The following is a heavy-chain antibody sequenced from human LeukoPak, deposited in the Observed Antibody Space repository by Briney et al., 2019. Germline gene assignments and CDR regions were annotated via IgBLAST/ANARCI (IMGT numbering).Heavy chain of an antibody. V-gene: IGHV3-30*04. D-gene: IGHD6-13*01. Sequence: ARSLRLTCAASGFTFSSYAMHWVRQAPGKGLEWVAVISHDGSTNYYASSVKGRFTVYRDNSKNTLYLKMNSLRAEDTAVYYCAKDVFGIAAAQFDYFDYWGQGTLVTVSS. CDR3: AKDVFGIAAAQFDYFDY. CDR1: GFTFSSYA. CDR2: ISHDGSTN. J-gene: IGHJ4*02.